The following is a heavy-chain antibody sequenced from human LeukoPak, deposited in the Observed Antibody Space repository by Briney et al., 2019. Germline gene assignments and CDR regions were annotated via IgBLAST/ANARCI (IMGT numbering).Heavy chain of an antibody. D-gene: IGHD6-13*01. V-gene: IGHV3-23*01. CDR3: AKLEGAAAGPDYFDY. J-gene: IGHJ4*02. CDR2: IRGSGGST. CDR1: GFTFSSYA. Sequence: GGSLRLSCAASGFTFSSYAMSWVRQAPGKGLEWVSAIRGSGGSTYYADSVKGRFTISRDNSKNTLYLQMNSLRAEDTAVYYCAKLEGAAAGPDYFDYWGQGTLVTVSS.